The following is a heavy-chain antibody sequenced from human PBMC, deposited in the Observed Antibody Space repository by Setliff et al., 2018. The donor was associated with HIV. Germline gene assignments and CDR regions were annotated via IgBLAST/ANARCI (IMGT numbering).Heavy chain of an antibody. D-gene: IGHD6-19*01. CDR1: GVSISSGGYY. J-gene: IGHJ4*02. V-gene: IGHV4-30-4*02. Sequence: SETLSLTCTVSGVSISSGGYYWSWIRQPPGKGLEWIGYIYYSGSTYYNPSLKSRVTISVDTSKNQFSLKLSSVTEAVTAVYYCAREGIAVAELDYWGQGTLVTVSS. CDR2: IYYSGST. CDR3: AREGIAVAELDY.